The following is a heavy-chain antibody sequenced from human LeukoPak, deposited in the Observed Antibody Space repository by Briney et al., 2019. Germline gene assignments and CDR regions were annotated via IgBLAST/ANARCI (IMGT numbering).Heavy chain of an antibody. J-gene: IGHJ4*02. CDR3: ARVFDS. V-gene: IGHV4-39*07. CDR2: IFYTGKT. Sequence: SETLSLTCTVSGGSVYTSDYYWGWVRQPPGKGPEWIGDIFYTGKTNYNPSLKSRVSISIDTSKNQFSLKLTSVTAADTAVYYRARVFDSWGQGTLVTVSS. CDR1: GGSVYTSDYY.